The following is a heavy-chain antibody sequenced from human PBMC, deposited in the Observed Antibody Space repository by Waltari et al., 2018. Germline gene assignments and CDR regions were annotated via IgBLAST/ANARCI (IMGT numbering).Heavy chain of an antibody. J-gene: IGHJ4*02. V-gene: IGHV3-23*01. D-gene: IGHD6-19*01. CDR3: TKRAESNGWTGWIFDY. CDR1: GTTFSSYA. Sequence: EVQLLESGGGLVQPGGSLRLSCAASGTTFSSYAMSWVRQAQGKGLEWVSAISGSGGNTYYADSVKGRFTISRDNSKNTLYLQMNSLRAEDTAVYYCTKRAESNGWTGWIFDYWGQGTLVTVSS. CDR2: ISGSGGNT.